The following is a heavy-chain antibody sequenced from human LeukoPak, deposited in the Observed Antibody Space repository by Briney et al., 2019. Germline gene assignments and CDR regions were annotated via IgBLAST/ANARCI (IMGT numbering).Heavy chain of an antibody. J-gene: IGHJ4*01. CDR1: AFIISDYW. D-gene: IGHD3-10*01. Sequence: PGGSLRLSCAASAFIISDYWMSWVRQTPGKGLEWVANIKQDGSERYYVDSVKGRFTISRDNAKSSLSLQMNNLRVEDTAVYYCARAGSHWHYVYWGQGTVVTVSS. CDR3: ARAGSHWHYVY. CDR2: IKQDGSER. V-gene: IGHV3-7*01.